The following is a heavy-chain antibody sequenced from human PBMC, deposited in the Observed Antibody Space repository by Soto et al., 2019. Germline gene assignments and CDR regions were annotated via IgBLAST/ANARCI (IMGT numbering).Heavy chain of an antibody. CDR3: ARVGGDDFGDSGGFDY. CDR2: IYYSGRT. CDR1: GGSIRDYF. V-gene: IGHV4-59*01. Sequence: PSETLSLTCTVSGGSIRDYFLTWIRQPPGKGLEWIGSIYYSGRTNYNPSLKSRVSISVDTSKNHFSLQLRSVTAADTAVYYCARVGGDDFGDSGGFDYWGQGTLVTVSS. D-gene: IGHD4-17*01. J-gene: IGHJ4*02.